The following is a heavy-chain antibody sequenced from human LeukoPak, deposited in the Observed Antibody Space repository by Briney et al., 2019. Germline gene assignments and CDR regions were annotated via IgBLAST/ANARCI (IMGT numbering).Heavy chain of an antibody. CDR2: ISSSSSYI. CDR1: GFTFSSYS. V-gene: IGHV3-21*01. J-gene: IGHJ3*02. Sequence: GGSLRLSCSASGFTFSSYSMNWVRQAPGKGLEWVSSISSSSSYIYYADSVRGRFTISRDDAKNSLYLQMNSLRAEDTAVYYCARSKHAFDIRGQGTMVTVSS. CDR3: ARSKHAFDI.